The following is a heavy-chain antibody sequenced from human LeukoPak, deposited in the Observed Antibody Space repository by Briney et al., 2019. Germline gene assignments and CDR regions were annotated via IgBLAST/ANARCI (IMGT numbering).Heavy chain of an antibody. CDR1: GYTFTTYG. D-gene: IGHD3-16*01. CDR3: ARVLPRLSWGEFDY. Sequence: ASVKVSCKASGYTFTTYGISWVRQAPGQGLEWMGWISAYSANTNHIQSLQGRVTISTDTSTGTAYMELRSLRSDDTGVYYCARVLPRLSWGEFDYWGQGTLVTVSS. CDR2: ISAYSANT. J-gene: IGHJ4*02. V-gene: IGHV1-18*01.